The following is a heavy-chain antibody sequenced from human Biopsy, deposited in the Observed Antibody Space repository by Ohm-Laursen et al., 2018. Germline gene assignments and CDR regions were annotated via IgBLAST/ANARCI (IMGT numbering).Heavy chain of an antibody. CDR3: ARDPLNGHKHFDY. J-gene: IGHJ4*02. CDR2: INCKTGAT. D-gene: IGHD2-8*01. Sequence: SVKVSCKASSSYTFIGYYIHWMRQAPGQGLEWLGYINCKTGATNYAQKFQGTVTMTRDTSISTAYLALGSLRSVDTAIYYCARDPLNGHKHFDYWGQGSLVTVSS. V-gene: IGHV1-2*02. CDR1: SSYTFIGYY.